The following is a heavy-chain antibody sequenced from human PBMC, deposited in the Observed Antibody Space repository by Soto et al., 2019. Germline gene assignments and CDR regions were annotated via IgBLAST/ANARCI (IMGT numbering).Heavy chain of an antibody. CDR3: TIVRVADSALDH. CDR2: MSYDGSDT. CDR1: GFIFSNNG. V-gene: IGHV3-30*02. J-gene: IGHJ4*02. Sequence: GGSLRLSCVGSGFIFSNNGIHWVRQTPCKWLEWVAFMSYDGSDTFYADSVKGRFTISRDNSKNTLFLHMSNLRAEDTAMYYCTIVRVADSALDHWGQGTLVTVSS. D-gene: IGHD3-10*02.